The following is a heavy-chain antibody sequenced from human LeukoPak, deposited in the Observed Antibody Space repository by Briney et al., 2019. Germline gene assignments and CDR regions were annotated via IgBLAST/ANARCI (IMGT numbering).Heavy chain of an antibody. D-gene: IGHD3-16*01. CDR1: GGSISSYY. V-gene: IGHV4-59*01. Sequence: PSETLSLTCTVSGGSISSYYWSWIRQPPGKGLEWIGYMDYSGSTNYNPSLKSRVTISADRSKNQLSLKVTSVTAADPAVYYCARDRGSKGGFDYWGQGNLVTVSS. CDR3: ARDRGSKGGFDY. CDR2: MDYSGST. J-gene: IGHJ4*02.